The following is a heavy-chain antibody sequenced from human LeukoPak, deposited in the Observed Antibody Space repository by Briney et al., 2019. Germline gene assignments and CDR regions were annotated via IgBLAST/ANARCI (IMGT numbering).Heavy chain of an antibody. CDR3: AREDQQWLYYFDY. CDR2: IYYSGST. D-gene: IGHD6-19*01. Sequence: SETLSLTCTVSGGSISSYYWSWIRQPPGKGLEWIGYIYYSGSTNYNPSLKSRVTISVDTSKNQFSLKLSSVTAADTAVYYRAREDQQWLYYFDYWGQGTLVTVSS. V-gene: IGHV4-59*01. J-gene: IGHJ4*02. CDR1: GGSISSYY.